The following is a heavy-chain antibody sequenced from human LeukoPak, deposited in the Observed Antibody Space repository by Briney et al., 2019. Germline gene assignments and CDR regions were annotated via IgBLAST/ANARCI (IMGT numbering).Heavy chain of an antibody. V-gene: IGHV3-21*01. Sequence: GGSLRLSCAASGFTFSSYSMNWVRQAPGKGLEWVSSISSSSSYIYYADSVKGRFTISRDNAKNSLYLQMNSLRAEDTAVYHCAKSVVYYDFWSLPNDYWGQGTLVTVSS. D-gene: IGHD3-3*01. CDR3: AKSVVYYDFWSLPNDY. CDR1: GFTFSSYS. J-gene: IGHJ4*02. CDR2: ISSSSSYI.